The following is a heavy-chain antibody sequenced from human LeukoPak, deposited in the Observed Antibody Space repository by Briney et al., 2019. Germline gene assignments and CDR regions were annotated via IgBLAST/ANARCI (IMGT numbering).Heavy chain of an antibody. D-gene: IGHD3-22*01. CDR3: ARFSRLKLLPWGLGMGGYYDY. V-gene: IGHV4-59*01. J-gene: IGHJ4*02. CDR1: GGSINSYY. Sequence: PSETLSRTCTVSGGSINSYYWSWIREPPGKGLEWIGYIYYSRSTNYNPSLKSRVTISVDTSKNQFSLKLSSVTAADTALYYCARFSRLKLLPWGLGMGGYYDYWGQGTLVNVSS. CDR2: IYYSRST.